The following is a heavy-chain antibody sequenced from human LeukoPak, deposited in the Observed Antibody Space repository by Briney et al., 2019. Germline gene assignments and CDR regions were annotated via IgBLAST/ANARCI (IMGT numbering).Heavy chain of an antibody. V-gene: IGHV4-59*08. CDR1: GGSISSYY. J-gene: IGHJ5*02. CDR3: ARHGYGDFKFDP. D-gene: IGHD4-17*01. Sequence: SETLSLTCTVSGGSISSYYWSWIRQPPGKGLEWIDYISKSGNTNNSPSLRSRVSISVDTSKNQVSLKVRSVTAADTAVYYCARHGYGDFKFDPWGQGTLVTVSS. CDR2: ISKSGNT.